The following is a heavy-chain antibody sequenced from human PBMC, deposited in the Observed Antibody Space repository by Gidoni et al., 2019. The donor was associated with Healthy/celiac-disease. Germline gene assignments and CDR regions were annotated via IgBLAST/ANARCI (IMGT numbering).Heavy chain of an antibody. J-gene: IGHJ5*02. CDR1: GFTFGSYA. V-gene: IGHV3-30-3*01. CDR2: ISYDGSNK. Sequence: QVPLVESGGGVVPPGRSLRLSCAASGFTFGSYAMYWVRQAPGKGLEWVAVISYDGSNKYYADSVKGRFTISRDNSKNTLYLQMNSLRAEDTAVYYCARGVSGPNGNIVVVPAAPKSGWFDPWGQGTLVTVSS. D-gene: IGHD2-2*01. CDR3: ARGVSGPNGNIVVVPAAPKSGWFDP.